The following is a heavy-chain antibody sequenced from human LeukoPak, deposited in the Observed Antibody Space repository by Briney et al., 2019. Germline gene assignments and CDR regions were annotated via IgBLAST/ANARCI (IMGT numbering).Heavy chain of an antibody. D-gene: IGHD6-19*01. CDR1: GFTFSSYG. V-gene: IGHV3-23*01. CDR3: AKGAGIIDY. J-gene: IGHJ4*02. CDR2: ISNSGGST. Sequence: GGTLRLSCAASGFTFSSYGMSWVRQAPRKGLEWVSGISNSGGSTYNADSVKGRFTISRDNSKNTLYLQMNSLRAEDTAIYYCAKGAGIIDYWGQGTLVTVSS.